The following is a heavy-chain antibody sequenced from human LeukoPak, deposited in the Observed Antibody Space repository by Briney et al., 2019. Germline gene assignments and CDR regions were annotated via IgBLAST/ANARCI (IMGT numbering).Heavy chain of an antibody. J-gene: IGHJ4*02. CDR3: ARGTRLH. V-gene: IGHV3-48*01. D-gene: IGHD2-15*01. CDR2: VSSSSSTI. Sequence: GGSLRLFCGASGFTFSTYSMNWVRQAPGKGLEWVSYVSSSSSTIYYADSVKGRFTIFRDNAKNSLYLQMNSLRAEDTAVYYCARGTRLHGGQGTLVTVSS. CDR1: GFTFSTYS.